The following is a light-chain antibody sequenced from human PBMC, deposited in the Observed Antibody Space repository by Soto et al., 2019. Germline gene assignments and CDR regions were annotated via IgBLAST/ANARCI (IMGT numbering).Light chain of an antibody. CDR1: SSDVGSYNR. Sequence: QSVLTQPPSVSGSPGQSVAISCTGTSSDVGSYNRVSWYQQPPGTAPKLMIYDVSNRPSGVPDRFSGSKSGNTASLTISGLQAEDEAGYYCSSYTGSSTYVFGTGTKVTVL. V-gene: IGLV2-18*02. CDR2: DVS. J-gene: IGLJ1*01. CDR3: SSYTGSSTYV.